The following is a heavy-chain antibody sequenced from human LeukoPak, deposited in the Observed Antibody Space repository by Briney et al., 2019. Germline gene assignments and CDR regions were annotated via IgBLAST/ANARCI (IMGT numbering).Heavy chain of an antibody. CDR3: AIGSGPYYYYYMDV. CDR2: MNPNSGNT. D-gene: IGHD6-19*01. V-gene: IGHV1-8*01. CDR1: GYTFTSYD. J-gene: IGHJ6*03. Sequence: ASVKVSSKASGYTFTSYDINWVRQAAGQGLEWMGWMNPNSGNTGYAQKFQGGVTMTRNTSISTAYMELSSLRSEDTAVYYCAIGSGPYYYYYMDVWGKGTTVTVSS.